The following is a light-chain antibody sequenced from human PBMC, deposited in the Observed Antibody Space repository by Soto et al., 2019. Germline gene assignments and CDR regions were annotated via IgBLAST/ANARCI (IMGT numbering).Light chain of an antibody. CDR1: QGISNS. CDR3: QKYNSAPRT. V-gene: IGKV1-27*01. Sequence: DIQMTQSPSSLSASVGDRVTITCLASQGISNSLAWFQQKPGKVPKLLIYAASILQLGVPSRFSGSGSGTDFTLTISSLQPEDVATYYCQKYNSAPRTFGQGTKVEIK. CDR2: AAS. J-gene: IGKJ1*01.